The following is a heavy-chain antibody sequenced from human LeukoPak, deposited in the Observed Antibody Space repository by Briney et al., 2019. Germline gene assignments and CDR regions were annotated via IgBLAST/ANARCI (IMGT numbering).Heavy chain of an antibody. V-gene: IGHV3-74*01. Sequence: PGGSLRLSCAASGFTFDDYAMHWVRQVPGKGLVWVSRIGSDGSSTSFADSVKGRFTISRDNAKNTLYLQMNSLRAEDTAVYYCARDSGSSEYYFDYWGQGTLVTVSS. CDR3: ARDSGSSEYYFDY. CDR2: IGSDGSST. J-gene: IGHJ4*02. D-gene: IGHD1-26*01. CDR1: GFTFDDYA.